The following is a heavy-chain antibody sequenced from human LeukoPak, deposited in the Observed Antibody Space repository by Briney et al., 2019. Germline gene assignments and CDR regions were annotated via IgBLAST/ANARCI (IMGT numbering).Heavy chain of an antibody. Sequence: GGSLRLSCTASGFTFSSYAMNWVRQAPGKGLEWVSGIGAGGTFTYYADSVKGRFTISRDNSKNTLYLQMNSLRAEDTAVYYCAKGSPRYCSGGSCYRLYYFDYWGQGTLVTVSS. CDR1: GFTFSSYA. J-gene: IGHJ4*02. CDR3: AKGSPRYCSGGSCYRLYYFDY. CDR2: IGAGGTFT. D-gene: IGHD2-15*01. V-gene: IGHV3-23*01.